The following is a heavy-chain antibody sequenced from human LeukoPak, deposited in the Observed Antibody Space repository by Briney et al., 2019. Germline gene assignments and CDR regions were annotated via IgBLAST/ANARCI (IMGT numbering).Heavy chain of an antibody. CDR3: ARSSGWSHFWFDP. J-gene: IGHJ5*02. Sequence: SETLSPTCTVSGGSISSYYWNWIRQPPGKGLEWIGYIYYSGSTNCNPSLKSRVTISVDTSKNQFSLSLSSVTAADTAVYYCARSSGWSHFWFDPWGQGSLVTVSS. CDR2: IYYSGST. D-gene: IGHD6-19*01. V-gene: IGHV4-59*03. CDR1: GGSISSYY.